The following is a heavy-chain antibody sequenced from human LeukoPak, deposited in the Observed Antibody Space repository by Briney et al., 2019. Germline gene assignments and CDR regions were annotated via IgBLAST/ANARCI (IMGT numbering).Heavy chain of an antibody. CDR2: IANDGSDSDK. CDR1: GFTFSSYS. J-gene: IGHJ4*02. Sequence: GGSLRLSCAASGFTFSSYSMNWVRQAPGKGLEWVAFIANDGSDSDKDYADSVKGRFTISRDNSKNTLYLQMNSLRAEDTAVYYCAKDDDFWSGYPDSWGQGTLVTVSS. CDR3: AKDDDFWSGYPDS. V-gene: IGHV3-30*02. D-gene: IGHD3-3*01.